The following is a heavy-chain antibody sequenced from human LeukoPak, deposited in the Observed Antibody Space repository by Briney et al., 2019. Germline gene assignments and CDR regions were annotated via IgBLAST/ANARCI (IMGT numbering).Heavy chain of an antibody. Sequence: PGXSLRLSCAASGFTFSSYWMHWVRQAPGKGLVWVSLINSDGSSTIYADSVKGGFTISREKAKKTLYLQMNSLRAEDTAVYYCARGLTIFGVVNDAFDIWGQGTMVTVSS. V-gene: IGHV3-74*01. J-gene: IGHJ3*02. CDR2: INSDGSST. CDR3: ARGLTIFGVVNDAFDI. CDR1: GFTFSSYW. D-gene: IGHD3-3*01.